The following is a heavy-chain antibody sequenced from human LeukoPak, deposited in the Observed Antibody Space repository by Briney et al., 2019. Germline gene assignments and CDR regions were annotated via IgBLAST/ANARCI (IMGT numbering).Heavy chain of an antibody. Sequence: GGSLRLSCAASGFTFSSYAMHWVRQAPGKGLEWVAVIWYDGSKKYYADSVKGRFTISRDNSKNTLYLQMNSLKAEDTAVYYYARDRDPRHTRPTLYFDYWGQGTLVTVSS. D-gene: IGHD2-2*01. J-gene: IGHJ4*02. CDR3: ARDRDPRHTRPTLYFDY. CDR1: GFTFSSYA. CDR2: IWYDGSKK. V-gene: IGHV3-30*04.